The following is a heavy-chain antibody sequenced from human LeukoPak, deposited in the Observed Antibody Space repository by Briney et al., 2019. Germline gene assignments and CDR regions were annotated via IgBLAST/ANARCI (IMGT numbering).Heavy chain of an antibody. CDR3: ARHGGISSGAFDI. V-gene: IGHV4-59*08. J-gene: IGHJ3*02. Sequence: SETLSLTCTVSGGSMSSNYWSWLRLPPGKGLEGIGYIYYSGSTDYNPSLKSRVSISVATSKNQFSLSLGSVTAADTAVYYCARHGGISSGAFDIWGQGTMVTVSS. CDR2: IYYSGST. D-gene: IGHD6-19*01. CDR1: GGSMSSNY.